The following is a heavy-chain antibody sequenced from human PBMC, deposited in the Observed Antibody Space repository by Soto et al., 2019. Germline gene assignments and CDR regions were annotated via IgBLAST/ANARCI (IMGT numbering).Heavy chain of an antibody. CDR3: ARAWGFAFAF. J-gene: IGHJ3*01. V-gene: IGHV4-59*01. Sequence: QVQLQESGPGLVKPSETLSLTCTVSGGSISSYYWSWIRQPPGKGLEWIGYIYYSGSTNYNPSLTGXAXLXLDTSKSQFSLKLSSVTAADTAVYYCARAWGFAFAFWGPGTMVTISS. CDR1: GGSISSYY. D-gene: IGHD7-27*01. CDR2: IYYSGST.